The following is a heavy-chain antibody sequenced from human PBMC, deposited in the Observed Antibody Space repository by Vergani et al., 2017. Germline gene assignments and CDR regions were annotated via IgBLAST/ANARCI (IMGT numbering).Heavy chain of an antibody. V-gene: IGHV5-51*01. Sequence: EVQLVQSGAEVTKPGESLKISCQGSGYTFSNYWIGWVRQTPGKGLEWMVTIYPDDSDARYSPSFQGQVTISADKSSNTAYLQWSSLKASDSAMYYCARLYGRDSSGSKYFDYWGQGTLVTVSS. J-gene: IGHJ4*02. D-gene: IGHD3-22*01. CDR3: ARLYGRDSSGSKYFDY. CDR1: GYTFSNYW. CDR2: IYPDDSDA.